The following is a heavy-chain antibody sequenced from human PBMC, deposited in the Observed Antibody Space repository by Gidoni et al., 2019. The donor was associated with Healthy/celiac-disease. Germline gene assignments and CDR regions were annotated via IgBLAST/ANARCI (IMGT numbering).Heavy chain of an antibody. J-gene: IGHJ6*02. V-gene: IGHV1-2*04. CDR2: INPNSGGT. CDR1: GSTFTGYY. CDR3: ARDQGTPEYYYYYGMDV. D-gene: IGHD2-15*01. Sequence: QVQLVQSGAEVKKPGASVKVSCKASGSTFTGYYMHWVRQAPGQGLEWMGWINPNSGGTNYAQKFQGWVTMTRDTSISTAYMELSRLRSDDTAVYYCARDQGTPEYYYYYGMDVWGQGTTVTVSS.